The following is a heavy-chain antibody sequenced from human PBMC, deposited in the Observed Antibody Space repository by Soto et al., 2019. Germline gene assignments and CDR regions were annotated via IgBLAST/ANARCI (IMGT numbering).Heavy chain of an antibody. D-gene: IGHD5-12*01. V-gene: IGHV1-18*01. Sequence: ASVKVSCKASGYTFTRSGISWVRQAPGQGLEWMGWISTYNGDTNYAQTFQGRVTMTTDTSTSTVNMELRSLRSDDTAVYYCAREGVAPYYYYGMDVWGQGTPVTVSS. J-gene: IGHJ6*02. CDR2: ISTYNGDT. CDR1: GYTFTRSG. CDR3: AREGVAPYYYYGMDV.